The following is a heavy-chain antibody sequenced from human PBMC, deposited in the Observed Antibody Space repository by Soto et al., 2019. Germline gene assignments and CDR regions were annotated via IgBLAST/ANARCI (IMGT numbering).Heavy chain of an antibody. V-gene: IGHV4-39*01. J-gene: IGHJ4*02. CDR1: GASISSSDYY. CDR3: ARFLVPASRNTDFDY. D-gene: IGHD2-21*02. Sequence: SETLSLTCTVSGASISSSDYYWGWARQTPGKGLDWIGNIHYSGTTYYNPSLKSRVTISVDTSKNQFSLKLNSVTAADTAVYYCARFLVPASRNTDFDYWGQGTLVTVSS. CDR2: IHYSGTT.